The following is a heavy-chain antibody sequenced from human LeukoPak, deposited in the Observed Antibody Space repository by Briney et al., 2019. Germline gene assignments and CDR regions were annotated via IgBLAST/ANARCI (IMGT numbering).Heavy chain of an antibody. CDR2: IASETYGGTA. J-gene: IGHJ4*02. CDR1: GFTFGDYA. V-gene: IGHV3-49*04. CDR3: TRDQTPYY. Sequence: QPGRSLRLSCTASGFTFGDYAVTWVRQAPGKGLEWVGFIASETYGGTAEYAASVKGRFTISRDDSDSIAYPQMNSLKTEDTAVYYCTRDQTPYYWGQGTLVTVSS.